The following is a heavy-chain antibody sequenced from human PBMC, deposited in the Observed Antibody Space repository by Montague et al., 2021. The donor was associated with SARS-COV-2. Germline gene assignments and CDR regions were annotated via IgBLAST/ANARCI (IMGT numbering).Heavy chain of an antibody. CDR3: AREVVTFDTWSNSFRADYFDL. CDR2: IHFRATETI. Sequence: SETLSLTCTVSDGPISTYDCCWTWLRAGTGQELIGRIHFRATETINYNPFLSSRVTMSIDTSKKQFSLHLTSVTAADTAVYYCAREVVTFDTWSNSFRADYFDLWGQGTLVTVSS. J-gene: IGHJ4*02. V-gene: IGHV4-4*07. CDR1: DGPISTYD. D-gene: IGHD3-3*01.